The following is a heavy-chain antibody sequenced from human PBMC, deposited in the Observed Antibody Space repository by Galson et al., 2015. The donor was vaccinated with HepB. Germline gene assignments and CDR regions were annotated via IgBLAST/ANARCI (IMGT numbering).Heavy chain of an antibody. Sequence: SLRLSCAASGFTVSSNYMSWVRQAPGKGLEWVSVIYSGGSTYYADSVKGRFTISRHNSKNTLYLQMNSLRAEDTAVYYCARGTEYYDILTGYYNRPGLFDYWGQGTLVTVSS. CDR2: IYSGGST. V-gene: IGHV3-53*04. J-gene: IGHJ4*02. CDR3: ARGTEYYDILTGYYNRPGLFDY. CDR1: GFTVSSNY. D-gene: IGHD3-9*01.